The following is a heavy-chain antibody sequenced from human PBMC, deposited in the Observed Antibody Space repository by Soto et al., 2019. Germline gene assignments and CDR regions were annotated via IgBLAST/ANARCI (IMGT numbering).Heavy chain of an antibody. CDR3: ARGRYGDY. J-gene: IGHJ4*02. CDR2: ISAHNGNT. V-gene: IGHV1-18*01. Sequence: QVHLVQSGAEVKKPGASVKVSCKGSGYAFTTYGITWVRQAPGQGLECMGWISAHNGNTNYAQKLQGRVTVTRDTSTSTAYMELRSLRYDDTAVYYCARGRYGDYWGKGALVTVSS. CDR1: GYAFTTYG. D-gene: IGHD1-1*01.